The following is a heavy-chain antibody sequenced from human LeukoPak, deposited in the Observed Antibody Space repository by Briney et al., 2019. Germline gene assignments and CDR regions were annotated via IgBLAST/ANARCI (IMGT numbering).Heavy chain of an antibody. Sequence: KPSETLSLTCAVYGGSFSGYYWSWIRQPPGKGLEWIGEINHSGSTNYNPSLKSRVTISVDTSKNQFSLKLSSVTAADTAVYYCARAGRFSTTWHFDYWGQGILVTVSS. J-gene: IGHJ4*02. CDR3: ARAGRFSTTWHFDY. CDR1: GGSFSGYY. CDR2: INHSGST. D-gene: IGHD6-13*01. V-gene: IGHV4-34*01.